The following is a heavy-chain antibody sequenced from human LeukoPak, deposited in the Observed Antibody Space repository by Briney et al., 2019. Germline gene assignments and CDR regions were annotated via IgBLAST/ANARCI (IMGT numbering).Heavy chain of an antibody. Sequence: SQTLSLTCSVSGDPMNSGGYSWSWIRQHPGKGLEWIGYIFDSGSAYYHPSLKSRVTISIDTSKNQFLMKLNSVTAADTAVYDCARGGDCYNYRESIYAHDFDHWGQGTLVTVSS. CDR3: ARGGDCYNYRESIYAHDFDH. CDR2: IFDSGSA. V-gene: IGHV4-31*03. D-gene: IGHD5-24*01. J-gene: IGHJ4*02. CDR1: GDPMNSGGYS.